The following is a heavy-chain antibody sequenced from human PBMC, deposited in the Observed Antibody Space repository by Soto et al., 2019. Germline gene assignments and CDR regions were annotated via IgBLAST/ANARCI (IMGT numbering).Heavy chain of an antibody. CDR2: VSSSSSYI. CDR3: ARGGGYYDTSGYNRDTFDM. V-gene: IGHV3-21*01. Sequence: EMQLVESGGGLVKPGGSLRLSCAGTGFTFSSYSMNWVRQAPGKGLEWVSCVSSSSSYIFYADSVKGRFTISRDNAKDSLHLQMTSLRAEDTAVYYCARGGGYYDTSGYNRDTFDMWGQGTMVTVSS. D-gene: IGHD3-22*01. J-gene: IGHJ3*02. CDR1: GFTFSSYS.